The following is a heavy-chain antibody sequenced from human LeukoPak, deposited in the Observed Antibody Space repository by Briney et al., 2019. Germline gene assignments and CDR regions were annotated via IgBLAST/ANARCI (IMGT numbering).Heavy chain of an antibody. CDR1: AGSFSVYY. D-gene: IGHD2-2*02. Sequence: SETLSLTCAVYAGSFSVYYWSWIRQPPGKGREWIGEIHHSGSTNYNYSLKSRVTISVDTSKNQFSLKLSSVTAAETAVYYCERKSCSRRSWYSARYGMDVWGQGTRVTVSS. CDR3: ERKSCSRRSWYSARYGMDV. J-gene: IGHJ6*01. CDR2: IHHSGST. V-gene: IGHV4-34*01.